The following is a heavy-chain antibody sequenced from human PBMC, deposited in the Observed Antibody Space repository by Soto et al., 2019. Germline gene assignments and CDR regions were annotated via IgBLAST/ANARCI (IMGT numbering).Heavy chain of an antibody. CDR1: GFTFSDHY. CDR3: ARGSPSTLTAFEY. J-gene: IGHJ4*02. V-gene: IGHV3-72*01. Sequence: GGSLRLSCAASGFTFSDHYMDWVRRAPGKGLEWVGRIRNNANRYTTEYAPSVKGRFTVSRDDSKNSLYLQMNSLKTEDTALYYCARGSPSTLTAFEYWGQGTLVTVYS. CDR2: IRNNANRYTT. D-gene: IGHD4-4*01.